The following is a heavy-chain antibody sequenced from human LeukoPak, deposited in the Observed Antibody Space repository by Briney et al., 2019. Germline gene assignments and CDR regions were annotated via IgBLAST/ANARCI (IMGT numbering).Heavy chain of an antibody. Sequence: PSETLSLTCTVSGGSISSGGYYWSWIRQHPGKGLEWIEYIYYSGSTYYNPSLKSRVTISVGTSKNQFSLKLSSVTAADTAVYYCAREGDIAFDYWGQGTLVTVSS. J-gene: IGHJ4*02. D-gene: IGHD5-12*01. CDR3: AREGDIAFDY. CDR1: GGSISSGGYY. CDR2: IYYSGST. V-gene: IGHV4-31*03.